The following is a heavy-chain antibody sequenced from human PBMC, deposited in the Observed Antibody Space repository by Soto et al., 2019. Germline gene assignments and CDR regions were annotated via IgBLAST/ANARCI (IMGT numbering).Heavy chain of an antibody. CDR1: GYNFSRHG. Sequence: EVQLLESGGGLLQPGGALRLSCSSSGYNFSRHGMSWLRQAPGKGLEWVSHIGGNGVSIYYADSVRGRFTISRENSKNTLYLQMNSLRAEDTAVYYCAKGYDYVSFDMWGQGTIVTVS. D-gene: IGHD3-16*01. J-gene: IGHJ3*02. V-gene: IGHV3-23*01. CDR2: IGGNGVSI. CDR3: AKGYDYVSFDM.